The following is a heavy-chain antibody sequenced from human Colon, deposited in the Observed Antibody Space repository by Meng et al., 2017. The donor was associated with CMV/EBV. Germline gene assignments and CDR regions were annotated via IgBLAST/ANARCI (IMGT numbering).Heavy chain of an antibody. CDR1: ATTFSDYW. J-gene: IGHJ4*02. CDR3: GGGYWNGELVY. V-gene: IGHV3-74*01. D-gene: IGHD1-26*01. Sequence: SSEASATTFSDYWMHWVRGARGGGQERVARINTDGKTRDYADSVERRLTISRDDTRNTLFLQMNSLRAEDTAVYYCGGGYWNGELVYWGQGALVTVSS. CDR2: INTDGKTR.